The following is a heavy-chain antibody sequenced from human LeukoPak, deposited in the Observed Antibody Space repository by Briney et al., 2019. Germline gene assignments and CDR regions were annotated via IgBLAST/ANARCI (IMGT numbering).Heavy chain of an antibody. CDR3: ARVQYGSGSYYKPFDY. CDR2: IIPIFGTA. V-gene: IGHV1-69*13. D-gene: IGHD3-10*01. J-gene: IGHJ4*02. CDR1: GGTFSSYA. Sequence: SVKVSCKASGGTFSSYAISWVRQAPGQGLEWMGGIIPIFGTANYAQKFQGRVTITADESTSTAYMELSSLRSEDTAVYYCARVQYGSGSYYKPFDYWGQGTLVTVSS.